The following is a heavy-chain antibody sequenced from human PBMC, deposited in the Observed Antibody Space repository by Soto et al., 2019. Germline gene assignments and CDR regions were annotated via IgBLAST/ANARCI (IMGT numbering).Heavy chain of an antibody. V-gene: IGHV3-30-3*01. J-gene: IGHJ4*02. CDR1: GFTFSSYS. D-gene: IGHD2-15*01. Sequence: QVQLVESGGGVVQPGRSLRLSCAASGFTFSSYSMHWVRQAPGKGLEWVAVTGYDGSKKYYADSVKGRFTISRDNSKNTLDLQMDSLRTEDTAVYYCARGEGYCSGGTCYRYFEYWGQGALVTVSS. CDR3: ARGEGYCSGGTCYRYFEY. CDR2: TGYDGSKK.